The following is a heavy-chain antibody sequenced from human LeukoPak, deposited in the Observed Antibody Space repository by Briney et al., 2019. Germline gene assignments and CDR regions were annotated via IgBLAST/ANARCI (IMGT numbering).Heavy chain of an antibody. CDR3: ARRGYGNYQHTFDY. J-gene: IGHJ4*02. CDR2: IYPGDSDT. Sequence: GESLKISCKGFGYSFTSYWIGWVRQVPGKGLEWMGIIYPGDSDTTYSPSFQGQVTISADKSITTAFLQWGSLKASDTAIYYCARRGYGNYQHTFDYWGQGTLVTVS. V-gene: IGHV5-51*01. CDR1: GYSFTSYW. D-gene: IGHD4-17*01.